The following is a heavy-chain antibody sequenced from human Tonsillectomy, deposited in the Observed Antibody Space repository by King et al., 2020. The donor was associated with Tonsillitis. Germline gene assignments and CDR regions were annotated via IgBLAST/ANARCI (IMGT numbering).Heavy chain of an antibody. J-gene: IGHJ3*02. CDR2: IYLGDSDT. CDR1: GYRFTSYW. V-gene: IGHV5-51*01. CDR3: AVATLWLGYCADALCHDAFDI. Sequence: ELQLVQSGAEVKKPGESLKISCKSAGYRFTSYWIGWVRQMPGKGLECMGIIYLGDSDTRYSPYFHGQVTISADKSIRTAYLQWSSLKASDTAMYYCAVATLWLGYCADALCHDAFDIWGQGTMVIVPS. D-gene: IGHD2-8*01.